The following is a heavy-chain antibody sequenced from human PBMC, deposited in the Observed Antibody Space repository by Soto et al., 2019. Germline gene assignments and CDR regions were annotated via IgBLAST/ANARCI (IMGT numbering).Heavy chain of an antibody. Sequence: GGSLRLSCAVSGITFSSYALSWVRQAPGKGLEWVSAISGSGDSTYYADSVKGRFTISRDNSKNTLYLQMNSLRPEDTAVFYCAKESVRDLVGELDYWGQGPLVTVSS. CDR3: AKESVRDLVGELDY. J-gene: IGHJ4*02. V-gene: IGHV3-23*01. CDR2: ISGSGDST. D-gene: IGHD1-26*01. CDR1: GITFSSYA.